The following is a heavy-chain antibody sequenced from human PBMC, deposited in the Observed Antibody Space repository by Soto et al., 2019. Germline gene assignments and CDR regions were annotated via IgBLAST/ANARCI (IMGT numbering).Heavy chain of an antibody. CDR1: GVTFNHFA. Sequence: QVQLVESGGGAVQPGRSLRLSCAASGVTFNHFAMHWVRQAPGKGLDWVAVISYDGRRKSYADSVKGRFTISRDNSERTLDLQMNNLTSQDTGIYYCAREDSGDYFAYFDYWGQGSLVAVSS. V-gene: IGHV3-30*04. J-gene: IGHJ4*02. D-gene: IGHD1-26*01. CDR2: ISYDGRRK. CDR3: AREDSGDYFAYFDY.